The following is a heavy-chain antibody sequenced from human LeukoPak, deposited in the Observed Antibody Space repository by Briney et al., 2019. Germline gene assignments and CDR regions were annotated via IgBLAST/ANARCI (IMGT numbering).Heavy chain of an antibody. D-gene: IGHD3/OR15-3a*01. V-gene: IGHV1-69*13. Sequence: RWASVKVSCKASGGTFSSYAISWVRQAPGQGLEWMGGIIPIFGTANYAQKFQGRVTITADESTSTAYMELSSLRSEDTAVYYCARDRGHAFDIWGQGTMVTVSS. CDR1: GGTFSSYA. CDR2: IIPIFGTA. J-gene: IGHJ3*02. CDR3: ARDRGHAFDI.